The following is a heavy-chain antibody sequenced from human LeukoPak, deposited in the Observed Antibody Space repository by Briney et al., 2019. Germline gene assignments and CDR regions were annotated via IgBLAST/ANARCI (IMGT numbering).Heavy chain of an antibody. CDR2: ISAYNGNT. D-gene: IGHD6-13*01. Sequence: GASVKVSCKASGYTFTIYGISWVRQAPGQGLEWMGWISAYNGNTNYAQKLQGRVTMTTDTSTSTAYMELRSLRSDDTAVYYCARDGYSSSWYYYYYGMDVWGQGTTVTVSS. J-gene: IGHJ6*02. CDR1: GYTFTIYG. CDR3: ARDGYSSSWYYYYYGMDV. V-gene: IGHV1-18*01.